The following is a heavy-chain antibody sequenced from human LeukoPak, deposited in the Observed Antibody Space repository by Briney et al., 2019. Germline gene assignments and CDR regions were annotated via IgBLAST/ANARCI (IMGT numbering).Heavy chain of an antibody. D-gene: IGHD1-26*01. V-gene: IGHV3-66*01. CDR1: GFTVSSNY. J-gene: IGHJ3*02. CDR3: ARDVGFIVGATPGAFDI. Sequence: WGSLRLSCAASGFTVSSNYVSWVRQAPGKGLEWVSVIYSGGNTYYADSVKGRFTISRDNTKNTLYLQMNSLRADDTAVYYCARDVGFIVGATPGAFDIWGQGTMVTVSS. CDR2: IYSGGNT.